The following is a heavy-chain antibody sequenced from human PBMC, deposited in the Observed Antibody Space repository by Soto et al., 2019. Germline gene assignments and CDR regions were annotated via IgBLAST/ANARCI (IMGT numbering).Heavy chain of an antibody. V-gene: IGHV3-33*01. CDR2: IYYDGSNK. Sequence: QVQLVESGGGVVQPGRSLRLSCAASGFTFSSYAMHWVRQAPGKGLEWVAVIYYDGSNKYYVDSEKGRFTISRDNSKNTLYLQMNSLRAEDTAVYYCARAYCSGGICYYYFDYWGQGTLVTVSS. D-gene: IGHD2-15*01. CDR1: GFTFSSYA. J-gene: IGHJ4*02. CDR3: ARAYCSGGICYYYFDY.